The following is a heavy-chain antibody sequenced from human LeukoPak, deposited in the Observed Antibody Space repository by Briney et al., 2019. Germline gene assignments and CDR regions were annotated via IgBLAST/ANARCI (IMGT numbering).Heavy chain of an antibody. Sequence: GGSLRLSCAASGFTFSSYGMHWVRQAPGKGLEWVAFIRYDGSNKYYADSVKGRFTISRDNSKNTLYLQMNSLRAEDTAVYYCAKDPDQGSGWYYFDYWGQGTLVTVSS. V-gene: IGHV3-30*02. D-gene: IGHD6-19*01. CDR2: IRYDGSNK. J-gene: IGHJ4*02. CDR3: AKDPDQGSGWYYFDY. CDR1: GFTFSSYG.